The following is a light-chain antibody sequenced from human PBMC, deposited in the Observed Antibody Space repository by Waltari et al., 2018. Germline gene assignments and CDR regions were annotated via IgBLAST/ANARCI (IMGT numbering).Light chain of an antibody. J-gene: IGLJ3*02. CDR2: EDN. CDR3: QAYDENNPWV. Sequence: KFVLTQPPSVSESPGKTITISCTRSSGSIASAHVQWYQQRPDSAPSTVIYEDNRRPSGVSDRFSGSIDSSSNSASLTISGLKTEDEADYFCQAYDENNPWVIGGGTRLTVL. V-gene: IGLV6-57*04. CDR1: SGSIASAH.